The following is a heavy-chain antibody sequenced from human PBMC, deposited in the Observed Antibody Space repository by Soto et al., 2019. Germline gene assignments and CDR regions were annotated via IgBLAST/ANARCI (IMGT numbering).Heavy chain of an antibody. CDR3: ARTGTTWYFDY. CDR2: IYSSSNYI. V-gene: IGHV3-21*01. D-gene: IGHD1-1*01. CDR1: GLTFSSHS. Sequence: GGSLRLSCAVSGLTFSSHSMNWVRQAPGKGLEWVSSIYSSSNYIYYADSVKGRFTISRDNAKNSLYLQMNSLRAEDTAVYYCARTGTTWYFDYWGQGILVTFSS. J-gene: IGHJ4*02.